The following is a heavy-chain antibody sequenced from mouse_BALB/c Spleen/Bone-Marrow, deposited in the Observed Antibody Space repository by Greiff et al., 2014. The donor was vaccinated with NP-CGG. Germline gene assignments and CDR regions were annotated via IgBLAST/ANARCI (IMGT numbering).Heavy chain of an antibody. Sequence: EVKLVESGGGLVQPGGSRKLSCAASGFTFSSFGIHWVRQAPEKGLEWVAYISSDSSTIYYADTVKGRFTISRDTPKNTLFLQMTSLRSEDTAMYYCARSNYVGYYAMCYWGQGTSVTGSS. J-gene: IGHJ4*01. CDR3: ARSNYVGYYAMCY. V-gene: IGHV5-17*02. CDR1: GFTFSSFG. D-gene: IGHD1-1*01. CDR2: ISSDSSTI.